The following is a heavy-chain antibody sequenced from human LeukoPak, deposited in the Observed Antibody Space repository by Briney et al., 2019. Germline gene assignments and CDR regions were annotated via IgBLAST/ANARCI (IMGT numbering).Heavy chain of an antibody. V-gene: IGHV3-48*01. J-gene: IGHJ5*02. CDR1: GFTFSSYS. CDR3: ARAPWDWGSLGWFDP. D-gene: IGHD3-16*01. CDR2: ISSSSSTI. Sequence: PGGSLRLSCAASGFTFSSYSMNWVRQAPGKGLEWVSYISSSSSTIYYADSVKGRFTISRDNSKNTLYLQMNSLRAEDTAVYYCARAPWDWGSLGWFDPWGQGTLVTVSS.